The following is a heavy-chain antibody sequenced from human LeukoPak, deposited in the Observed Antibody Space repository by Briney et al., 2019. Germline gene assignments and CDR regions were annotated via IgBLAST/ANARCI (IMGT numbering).Heavy chain of an antibody. V-gene: IGHV4-59*01. D-gene: IGHD1-26*01. J-gene: IGHJ6*03. CDR3: ARGQWELRGAYYYYYMDV. CDR2: IYYSGST. Sequence: ETLSLTCTVSGGSISSYYWSWIRQPPGKGLEWIGYIYYSGSTNYNPSLKSRVTISVDTSKNQFSLKLSSVTAADTAVYYCARGQWELRGAYYYYYMDVWGKGTTVTVSS. CDR1: GGSISSYY.